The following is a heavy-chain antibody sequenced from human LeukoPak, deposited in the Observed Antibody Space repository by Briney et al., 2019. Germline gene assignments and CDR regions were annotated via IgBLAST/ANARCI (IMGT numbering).Heavy chain of an antibody. CDR2: ISYSGST. Sequence: SETLSLTCSVSGGSISSHYWSWIRQSPGKGLEWIGYISYSGSTNYNPSLKSRVTISVDTSKNQFSLKLSSVTAADTAVYYCARQSRDYYDSSGSSPFDIWGQGTMVTVSS. J-gene: IGHJ3*02. D-gene: IGHD3-22*01. CDR1: GGSISSHY. V-gene: IGHV4-59*08. CDR3: ARQSRDYYDSSGSSPFDI.